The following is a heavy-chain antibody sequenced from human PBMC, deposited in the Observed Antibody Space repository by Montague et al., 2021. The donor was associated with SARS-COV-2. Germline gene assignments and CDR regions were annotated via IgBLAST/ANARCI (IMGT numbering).Heavy chain of an antibody. V-gene: IGHV4-31*03. CDR1: GGSMTSGGYY. D-gene: IGHD3-3*01. CDR3: VRDGGLRFSGGAMDV. Sequence: TLSLTCNVSGGSMTSGGYYWSWIRQPPGKGLEWIGSVYSGGTTYYNPSLKSRVAISEDMSKNQFSLRLTSVTAADTAVYYCVRDGGLRFSGGAMDVWGQGTTVTVSS. CDR2: VYSGGTT. J-gene: IGHJ6*02.